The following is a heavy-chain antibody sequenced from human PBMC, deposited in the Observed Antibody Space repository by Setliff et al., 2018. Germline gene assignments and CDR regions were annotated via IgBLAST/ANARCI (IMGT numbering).Heavy chain of an antibody. CDR2: INHSGST. V-gene: IGHV4-34*01. CDR1: GGTFSDYY. CDR3: ARTCSGSGCYAGLES. J-gene: IGHJ4*02. Sequence: SETLSLTCAASGGTFSDYYWTWIRQPPGKGLEWIGEINHSGSTNYNPSLKSRVSISVDTSKNQSSLKLSSVTAADTAVYYCARTCSGSGCYAGLESWGQGTPVTSPQ. D-gene: IGHD2-15*01.